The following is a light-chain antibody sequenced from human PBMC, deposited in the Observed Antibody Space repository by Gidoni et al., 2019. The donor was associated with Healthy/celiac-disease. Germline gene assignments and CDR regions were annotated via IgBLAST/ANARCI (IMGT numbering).Light chain of an antibody. CDR3: SSYTSSSTLGV. Sequence: QSALTQPASVSGSPGQSITISCTGTSSDVGGYNYVSWYQQHPGKAPKLMIYDVSTRPSGVSHRFSGSKSVNTASLTISGLQAEDEADYYCSSYTSSSTLGVFGGGTKLTVL. CDR1: SSDVGGYNY. V-gene: IGLV2-14*01. J-gene: IGLJ3*02. CDR2: DVS.